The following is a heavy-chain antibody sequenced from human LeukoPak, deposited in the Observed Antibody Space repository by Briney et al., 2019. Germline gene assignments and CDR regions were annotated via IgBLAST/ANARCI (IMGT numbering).Heavy chain of an antibody. D-gene: IGHD6-19*01. CDR1: GGSISSSSYY. J-gene: IGHJ3*02. V-gene: IGHV4-39*07. CDR2: IYYSGST. CDR3: ARDVVKAGDAFDI. Sequence: SETLSLTCTVSGGSISSSSYYWGWIRQPPGKGLEWIGSIYYSGSTYYNPSLKSRVTMSVGTSKNQFSLKLSSVTAADTAVYYCARDVVKAGDAFDIWGQGAMVTVSS.